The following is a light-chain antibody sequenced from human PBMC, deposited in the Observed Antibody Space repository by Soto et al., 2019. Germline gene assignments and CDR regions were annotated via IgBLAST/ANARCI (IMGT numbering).Light chain of an antibody. J-gene: IGLJ1*01. CDR3: SSYTSSNTYG. Sequence: QSALTQPASVSGSPGQSITISCTGTSSDVGAYNYVSWYQQHPGKAPKLMIYDVSNRPSGVSNRFSGSKSGNTASLTISGRQAEDEADYYCSSYTSSNTYGFGTGTKVTVL. CDR1: SSDVGAYNY. V-gene: IGLV2-14*03. CDR2: DVS.